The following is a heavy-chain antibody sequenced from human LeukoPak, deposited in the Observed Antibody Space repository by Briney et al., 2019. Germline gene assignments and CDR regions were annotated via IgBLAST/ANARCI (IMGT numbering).Heavy chain of an antibody. J-gene: IGHJ5*02. V-gene: IGHV3-33*01. CDR1: GFTFSNYG. Sequence: GGSLRLSCAASGFTFSNYGMHWVRQAPGKGLEWVVVIWYDGSDNYYADSVKGRFTISRDNSKNAVYLQMNSLRAEDTAVYYCARDEDRWFDPWGQGTLVTVSS. CDR3: ARDEDRWFDP. CDR2: IWYDGSDN.